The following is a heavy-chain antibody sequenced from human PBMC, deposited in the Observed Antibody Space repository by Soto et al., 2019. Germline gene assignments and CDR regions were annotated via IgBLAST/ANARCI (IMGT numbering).Heavy chain of an antibody. CDR3: ARGSSEWERVGGYYYGMDV. CDR2: IWYDGSNK. CDR1: GFTFSSYG. Sequence: GGSLRLSCAASGFTFSSYGMHWVRQAPGKGLEWVAVIWYDGSNKYYADSVKGRFTISRDNSKNTLYLQMNSLRAEDTAVYYCARGSSEWERVGGYYYGMDVWGQGTTVTVSS. J-gene: IGHJ6*02. V-gene: IGHV3-33*01. D-gene: IGHD1-26*01.